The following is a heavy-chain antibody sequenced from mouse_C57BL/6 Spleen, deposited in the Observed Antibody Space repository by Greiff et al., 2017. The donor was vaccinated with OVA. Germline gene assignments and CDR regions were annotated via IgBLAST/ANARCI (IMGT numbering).Heavy chain of an antibody. CDR2: ISDGGSYT. Sequence: EVKLMESGGGLVKPGGSLKLSCAASGFTFSSYAMSWVRQTPEKRLEWVATISDGGSYTYYPDNVKGRFTISRDNAKNNQYLQMSHLKSEDTAMYYCARGSDEVLYSLDYWGQGTSVTVSS. J-gene: IGHJ4*01. CDR1: GFTFSSYA. V-gene: IGHV5-4*03. CDR3: ARGSDEVLYSLDY.